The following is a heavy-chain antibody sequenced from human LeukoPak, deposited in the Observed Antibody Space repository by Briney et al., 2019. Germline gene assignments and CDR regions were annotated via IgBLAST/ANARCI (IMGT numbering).Heavy chain of an antibody. CDR3: ARGLRDGFDLDCFDY. J-gene: IGHJ4*02. CDR1: GGSICLGYYY. CDR2: IYYSGST. D-gene: IGHD5-24*01. V-gene: IGHV4-30-4*01. Sequence: PSETLSLTRTVSGGSICLGYYYWSSVRQPLAWVVELIGYIYYSGSTYYNPSLKSHVAKSVDKSKNQFSLKLSSVTAADTAVYYCARGLRDGFDLDCFDYWGQRTLVTVSP.